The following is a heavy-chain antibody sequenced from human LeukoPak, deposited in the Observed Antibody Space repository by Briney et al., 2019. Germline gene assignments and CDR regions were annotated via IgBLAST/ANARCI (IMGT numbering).Heavy chain of an antibody. D-gene: IGHD6-13*01. CDR3: AREEQQQRTNWFDP. CDR1: GYTFTSYG. Sequence: ASVKVSCKASGYTFTSYGISWVRQAPGQGLEWRGWISAYNGNTNYAQKLQGRVTMTTDTSTSTAYMELRSLRSDDTAVYYCAREEQQQRTNWFDPWGQGTLVTVSS. J-gene: IGHJ5*02. V-gene: IGHV1-18*01. CDR2: ISAYNGNT.